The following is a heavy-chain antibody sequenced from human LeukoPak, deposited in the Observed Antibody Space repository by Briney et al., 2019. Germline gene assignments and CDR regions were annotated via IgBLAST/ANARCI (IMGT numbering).Heavy chain of an antibody. D-gene: IGHD3-10*01. J-gene: IGHJ4*02. CDR1: GGSINNYF. CDR2: VYYTGST. Sequence: ASETLSLTCSVSGGSINNYFWNWLRQPPGRGLEWIGHVYYTGSTRYNPSLKSRVFISIDTSMNQFSLKLSSVTAADTAVYYCARRRITLVRGVMPGDFDFWGQGALVTVSS. V-gene: IGHV4-59*08. CDR3: ARRRITLVRGVMPGDFDF.